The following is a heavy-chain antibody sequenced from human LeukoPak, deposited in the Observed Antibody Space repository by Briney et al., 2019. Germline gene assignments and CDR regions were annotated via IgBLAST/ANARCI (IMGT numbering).Heavy chain of an antibody. J-gene: IGHJ4*02. Sequence: GGSLRLSCAASGFTVSSNYMSWVRQAPGKGLEWVSAIVGSGGATYYADSVKGRFTISRDNSKNTLSLQLNSLRAEDTAVYYCAKDDDGDYVNYFDYWGQGTLVTVSS. V-gene: IGHV3-23*01. CDR3: AKDDDGDYVNYFDY. D-gene: IGHD4-17*01. CDR2: IVGSGGAT. CDR1: GFTVSSNY.